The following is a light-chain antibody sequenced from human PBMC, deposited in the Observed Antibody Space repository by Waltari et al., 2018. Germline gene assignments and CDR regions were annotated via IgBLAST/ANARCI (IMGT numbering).Light chain of an antibody. J-gene: IGLJ1*01. Sequence: QSVLTQPPSVSAAPGQKVTSSCSGNSSNIGNNYVSWYQQIPGTAPKLLIYENDKRPSGTPDRFSGSKSGTSATLGITGLQTGDEADYYCGAWDSSLSAVFGTGTKVTVL. CDR1: SSNIGNNY. CDR2: END. CDR3: GAWDSSLSAV. V-gene: IGLV1-51*02.